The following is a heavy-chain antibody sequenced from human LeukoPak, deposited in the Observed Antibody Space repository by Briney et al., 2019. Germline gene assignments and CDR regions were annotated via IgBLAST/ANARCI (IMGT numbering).Heavy chain of an antibody. J-gene: IGHJ4*02. CDR2: ISGSGNGT. D-gene: IGHD5-24*01. Sequence: GGSLRLSCAASGFTFSSYSMNWVRQAPGKGPEWLSGISGSGNGTYYADSVKGRFIISRDNSKNMVYLQMNSLTVEDTATYYCAKRTMSAFDSWGQGTLLIVSS. CDR3: AKRTMSAFDS. V-gene: IGHV3-23*01. CDR1: GFTFSSYS.